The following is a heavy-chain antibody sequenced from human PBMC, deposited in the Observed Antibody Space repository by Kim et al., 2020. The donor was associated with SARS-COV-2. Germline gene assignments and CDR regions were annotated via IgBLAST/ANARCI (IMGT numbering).Heavy chain of an antibody. Sequence: SETLSLTCTVSGGSISSSSYYWGWIRQPPGKGLEWIGSIYYSGSTYYNPSLKSRVTISVDTSKNQFSLKLSSVTAADTAVYYCARHRLWFGERGWGLNYGMDVWGQGTTVTVSS. J-gene: IGHJ6*02. CDR3: ARHRLWFGERGWGLNYGMDV. D-gene: IGHD3-10*01. V-gene: IGHV4-39*01. CDR2: IYYSGST. CDR1: GGSISSSSYY.